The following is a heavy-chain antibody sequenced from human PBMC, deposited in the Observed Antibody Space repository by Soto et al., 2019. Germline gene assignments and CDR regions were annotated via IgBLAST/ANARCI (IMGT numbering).Heavy chain of an antibody. V-gene: IGHV3-74*01. CDR3: ARGIRGKYGMDV. CDR2: INGDGSST. J-gene: IGHJ6*02. Sequence: EVQLVESGGGLVQPGGSLRLSCATSGFTFSDYWIHWVRQAPGKGLVWVSRINGDGSSTDYADSVKGRFTIPRANAENTVYLQMNSLSAEDTAVYYCARGIRGKYGMDVWGHGTTITVSS. CDR1: GFTFSDYW. D-gene: IGHD3-10*01.